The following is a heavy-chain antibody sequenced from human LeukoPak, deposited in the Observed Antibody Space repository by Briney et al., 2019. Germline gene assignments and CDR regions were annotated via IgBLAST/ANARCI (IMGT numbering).Heavy chain of an antibody. D-gene: IGHD3-10*01. J-gene: IGHJ5*02. CDR2: IYYSGST. CDR1: GGSISSSSYY. Sequence: PSETLSLTCTVSGGSISSSSYYWGWIRQPPGKGLEWIGSIYYSGSTNYNPSLKSRVTISVDTSKNQFSLKLSSVTAADTAVYYCARESLDYYGSGISGNYYNWFDPWGQGTLVTVSS. V-gene: IGHV4-39*07. CDR3: ARESLDYYGSGISGNYYNWFDP.